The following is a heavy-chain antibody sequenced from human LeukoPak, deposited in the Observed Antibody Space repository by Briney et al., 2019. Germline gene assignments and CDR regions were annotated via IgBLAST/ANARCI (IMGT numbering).Heavy chain of an antibody. Sequence: GASVKVSCKASGYTFTGYYIHWVRQAPGQGLEWVGWINPHSGDTNYAQKFQGRVTMTRDTSISTAYMELSRLRSDDTAVYYCARDYRFLTVGGDYWGQGTLVTVSS. D-gene: IGHD3-9*01. CDR2: INPHSGDT. J-gene: IGHJ4*02. CDR1: GYTFTGYY. CDR3: ARDYRFLTVGGDY. V-gene: IGHV1-2*02.